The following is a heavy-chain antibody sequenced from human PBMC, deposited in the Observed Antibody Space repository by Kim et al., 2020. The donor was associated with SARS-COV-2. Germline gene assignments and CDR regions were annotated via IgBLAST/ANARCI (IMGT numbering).Heavy chain of an antibody. CDR3: AGGGTSYYYGMGV. V-gene: IGHV3-66*01. Sequence: YYAGSVRGRFTISRDNFKNTLYLQMDSLRGDDTAVYYCAGGGTSYYYGMGVWGQGTTVTVS. J-gene: IGHJ6*02. D-gene: IGHD3-16*01.